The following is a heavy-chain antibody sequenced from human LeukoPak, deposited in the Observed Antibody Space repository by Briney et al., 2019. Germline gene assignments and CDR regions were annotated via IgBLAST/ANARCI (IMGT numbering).Heavy chain of an antibody. CDR2: IRYDGSNK. CDR1: GFIFSNYG. J-gene: IGHJ5*02. D-gene: IGHD3-22*01. V-gene: IGHV3-30*02. CDR3: AYYGA. Sequence: GGSLRLSCAASGFIFSNYGMHWVRQAPGKGLEWVAFIRYDGSNKYYADSVKGRFTISRDNSKDTLYLQMNSLRTEDTAMYYCAYYGALGQGTLVTVSS.